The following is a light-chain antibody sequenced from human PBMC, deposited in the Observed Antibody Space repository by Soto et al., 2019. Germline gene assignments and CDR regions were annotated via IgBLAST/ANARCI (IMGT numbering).Light chain of an antibody. CDR1: ESVTSY. CDR2: DAS. CDR3: QQRSNWPPIT. J-gene: IGKJ5*01. Sequence: DIVLTQSPATLSLSPGEAAILSCRASESVTSYLAWYQQKPGQAPRLLIYDASKGATGIPARFSGSGSGTDFTLTIRSLEPEDFAVYYCQQRSNWPPITFGQGTRLEIK. V-gene: IGKV3-11*01.